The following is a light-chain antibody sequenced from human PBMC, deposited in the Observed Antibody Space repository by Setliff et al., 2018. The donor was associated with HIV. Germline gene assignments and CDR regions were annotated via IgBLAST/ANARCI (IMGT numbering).Light chain of an antibody. J-gene: IGLJ2*01. Sequence: LTQPASVSGSPGQSITISCTGTSSGVGGYNYVAWYQQHPGKAPKLMIYEVNNRPSGVSNRFSGSKSDNTASLTISGLQTEDEADYYCSSYRISGTVVFGGGTKVTVL. CDR2: EVN. CDR1: SSGVGGYNY. V-gene: IGLV2-14*01. CDR3: SSYRISGTVV.